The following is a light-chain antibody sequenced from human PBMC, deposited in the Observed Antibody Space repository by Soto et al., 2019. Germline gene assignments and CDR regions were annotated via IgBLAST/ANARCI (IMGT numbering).Light chain of an antibody. V-gene: IGKV1-5*01. CDR3: QQYNSYLGAWT. J-gene: IGKJ1*01. CDR2: DAS. Sequence: DIQMTQSPSTLSASVGDRVTITCRASQSISSWLAWYQQQPGKAPKLLIYDASSLESGVPSRLSGSGSGTEFTLTISSLQPYDFASYYCQQYNSYLGAWTFGRGTKVEIK. CDR1: QSISSW.